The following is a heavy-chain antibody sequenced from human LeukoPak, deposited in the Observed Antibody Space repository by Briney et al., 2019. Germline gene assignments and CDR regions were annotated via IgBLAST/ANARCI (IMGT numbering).Heavy chain of an antibody. CDR1: GFTFSSYS. CDR3: ARSAGYSYATSGDY. Sequence: GSLRLSCAASGFTFSSYSMNWVRQAPGKGLEWVSYISSTSSTIYYADSVKGRFTISRDNAKNSLYLQMNSLRAEDTAVYYCARSAGYSYATSGDYWGQGTLVTVSS. D-gene: IGHD5-18*01. J-gene: IGHJ4*02. V-gene: IGHV3-48*01. CDR2: ISSTSSTI.